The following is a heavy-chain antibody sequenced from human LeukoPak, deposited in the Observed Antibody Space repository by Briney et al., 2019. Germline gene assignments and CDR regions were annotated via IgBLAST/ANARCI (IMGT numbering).Heavy chain of an antibody. V-gene: IGHV4-38-2*02. Sequence: PSETLSLTCTVSGYSISSGYYWGWIRQPPGKGLEWIGSIYHSGSTYYNPSLKSRVTISVDTSKNQFSLKLNSVTAADTAVYYCARSNFDYWGQGTLVTVSS. CDR1: GYSISSGYY. CDR3: ARSNFDY. J-gene: IGHJ4*02. CDR2: IYHSGST.